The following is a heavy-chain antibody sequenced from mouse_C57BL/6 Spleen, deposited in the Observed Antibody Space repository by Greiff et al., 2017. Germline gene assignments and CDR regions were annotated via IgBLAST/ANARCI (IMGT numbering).Heavy chain of an antibody. CDR3: ANVYYGSSHYYAMDY. CDR2: ISRGSSTI. J-gene: IGHJ4*01. D-gene: IGHD1-1*01. CDR1: GFTFSDYG. Sequence: EVKLLESGGGLVKPGGSLKLSCAASGFTFSDYGMHWVRQAPEKGLEWVAYISRGSSTIYYADTVKGRFTISRDNAMNTLFLQMTSLRSEDTAMYYCANVYYGSSHYYAMDYWGQGTSVTVSS. V-gene: IGHV5-17*01.